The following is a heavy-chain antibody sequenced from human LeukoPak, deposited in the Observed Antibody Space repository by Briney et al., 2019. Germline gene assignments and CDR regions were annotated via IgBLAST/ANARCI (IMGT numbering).Heavy chain of an antibody. V-gene: IGHV3-30*04. CDR2: ISYDGTNK. CDR3: AKLSSGYADY. D-gene: IGHD3-3*01. J-gene: IGHJ4*02. Sequence: GRSLRLSCAASGFTFSSYTMHWVRQAPGKGLEWVAVISYDGTNKYYTDSVTGRFTISRDNSKNTLYLQMISLRADDTAVYYCAKLSSGYADYWGQGTLVTVSS. CDR1: GFTFSSYT.